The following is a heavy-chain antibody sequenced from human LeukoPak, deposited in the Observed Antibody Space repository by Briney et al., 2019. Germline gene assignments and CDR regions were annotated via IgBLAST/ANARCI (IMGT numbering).Heavy chain of an antibody. CDR3: ATLSQSAHQFPFDP. CDR2: IIPILGIA. D-gene: IGHD2-2*01. Sequence: SVKVSCKASGGTFSSYTISWVRQAPGQGLEWMGRIIPILGIANYAQKFQGRVTITADKSTSTAYMELSSLRSEDTAVYYCATLSQSAHQFPFDPWGQGTLVTVTS. CDR1: GGTFSSYT. V-gene: IGHV1-69*02. J-gene: IGHJ5*02.